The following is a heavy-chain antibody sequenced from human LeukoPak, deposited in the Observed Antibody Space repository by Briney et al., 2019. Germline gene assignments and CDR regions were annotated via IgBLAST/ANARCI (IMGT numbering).Heavy chain of an antibody. J-gene: IGHJ3*02. CDR2: ISGSGGST. Sequence: PGGSLRLSCAASGFTFSSHGMSWVRQAPGKGLKWVSAISGSGGSTYYADSVKGRFTISRDNSKNTLYLQMNSLRAEDTAVYYCAKDSAPTPLYRSRRGDAFDIWGQGTMVTVSS. V-gene: IGHV3-23*01. CDR1: GFTFSSHG. CDR3: AKDSAPTPLYRSRRGDAFDI. D-gene: IGHD3-16*01.